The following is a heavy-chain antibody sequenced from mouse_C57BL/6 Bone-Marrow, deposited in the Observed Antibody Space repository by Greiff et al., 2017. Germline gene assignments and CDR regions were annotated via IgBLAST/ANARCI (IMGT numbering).Heavy chain of an antibody. CDR3: ARKEGKDYDVGGYFDY. D-gene: IGHD2-4*01. J-gene: IGHJ2*01. Sequence: VQLQQSGPELVKPGASVKISCKASGYTFTDYYINWVKQRPGQGLEWIGWIFPGSGSTYYNEKFKGKATLTVDKSSSTAYMLLSSLTSEDSAVYFCARKEGKDYDVGGYFDYWGQGTTLTVSS. CDR1: GYTFTDYY. V-gene: IGHV1-75*01. CDR2: IFPGSGST.